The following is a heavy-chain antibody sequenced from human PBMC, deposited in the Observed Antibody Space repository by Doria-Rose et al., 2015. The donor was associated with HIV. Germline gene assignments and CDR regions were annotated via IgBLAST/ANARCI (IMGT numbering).Heavy chain of an antibody. Sequence: LRLSCVASGFIFDDYAMHWVRQAPGKGLEWLSGISWNSAKIDYADSVKGRFTISRDNAKNSLYLQMNSLRVEDSALYYCVKDMKYSSTLYYFHYWAREPWSPSPQ. D-gene: IGHD6-13*01. V-gene: IGHV3-9*01. CDR2: ISWNSAKI. CDR3: VKDMKYSSTLYYFHY. J-gene: IGHJ4*02. CDR1: GFIFDDYA.